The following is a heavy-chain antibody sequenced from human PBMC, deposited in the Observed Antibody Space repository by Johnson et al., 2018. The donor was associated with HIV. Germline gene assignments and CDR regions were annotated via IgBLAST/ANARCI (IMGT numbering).Heavy chain of an antibody. CDR1: GFTVSSNY. CDR3: ARVHFGGAFDI. D-gene: IGHD3-10*01. CDR2: IYSGGST. J-gene: IGHJ3*02. V-gene: IGHV3-66*01. Sequence: VQLVESGGGLVQPGGSLRLSCAASGFTVSSNYMSWVRQAPGKGLEWVSVIYSGGSTYYADSVKGRFTISRDNSKNTLYLQMNSLRAEDTAVYYWARVHFGGAFDIWGQGTMVTVSS.